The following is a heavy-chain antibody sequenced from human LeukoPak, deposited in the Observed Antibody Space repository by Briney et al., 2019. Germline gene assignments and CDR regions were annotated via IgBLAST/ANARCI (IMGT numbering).Heavy chain of an antibody. D-gene: IGHD2-2*02. CDR1: GGSFSGYY. J-gene: IGHJ5*02. CDR2: INHSGST. V-gene: IGHV4-34*01. Sequence: SETLSLTCAVYGGSFSGYYWSWIRQPPGKGLEWIGEINHSGSTNYNPSLKSRVTISVDTSKNQFSLKLSSVTAADTAVYYCARGPYCSSTSCYTNRFDPWGQGTLVTVSS. CDR3: ARGPYCSSTSCYTNRFDP.